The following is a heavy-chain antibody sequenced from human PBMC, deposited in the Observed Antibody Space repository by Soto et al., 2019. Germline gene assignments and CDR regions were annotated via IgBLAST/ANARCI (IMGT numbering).Heavy chain of an antibody. CDR2: ISAYNGNT. Sequence: QVQLVQSGAEVKKPGASVKVSCKASGYTSTSYGISWVRQAPGQGLEWMGWISAYNGNTNYAQKLQGRVTITTDTSTSTAYMELRSLRSDDTAVYYCARAMVRGVIITPNFDYWGQGTLVTVSS. V-gene: IGHV1-18*01. CDR1: GYTSTSYG. J-gene: IGHJ4*02. CDR3: ARAMVRGVIITPNFDY. D-gene: IGHD3-10*01.